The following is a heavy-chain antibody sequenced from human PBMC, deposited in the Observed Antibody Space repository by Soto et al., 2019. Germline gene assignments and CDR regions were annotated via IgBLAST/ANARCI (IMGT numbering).Heavy chain of an antibody. V-gene: IGHV3-48*02. CDR3: VRDRDLYRDMVHADL. J-gene: IGHJ4*01. Sequence: GGSLILSCAASGFTFSTYGMHWVRQAPGKGLEWLAYITIRTGNILYADSVRGRFTISADNAENSVFLQMNSLRDEDTAVYFCVRDRDLYRDMVHADLWGQGTLVTVSS. CDR2: ITIRTGNI. D-gene: IGHD1-26*01. CDR1: GFTFSTYG.